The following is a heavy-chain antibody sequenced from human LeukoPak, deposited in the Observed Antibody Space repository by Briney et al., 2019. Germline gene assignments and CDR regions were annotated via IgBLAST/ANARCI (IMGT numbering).Heavy chain of an antibody. Sequence: GGSLRLSCEASDFTFNIYNMIWVRQAPGKGLEWVSSIASSGSNIDYGESVKGRFTISRDSAKNSLFLQVNSLTADDTAVYYCARHLRFEGVDYWGQGTLVTVSS. CDR1: DFTFNIYN. D-gene: IGHD3-3*01. J-gene: IGHJ4*02. CDR2: IASSGSNI. CDR3: ARHLRFEGVDY. V-gene: IGHV3-21*06.